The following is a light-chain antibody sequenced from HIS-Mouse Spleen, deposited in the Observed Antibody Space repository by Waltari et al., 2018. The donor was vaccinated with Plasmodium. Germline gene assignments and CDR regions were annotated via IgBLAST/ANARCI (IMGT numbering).Light chain of an antibody. J-gene: IGKJ4*01. CDR3: QQSYSTPPT. CDR2: AAS. Sequence: DIHMTHSPSSLSASVGDRVTITCRASQSFSSYLNWYQQKPGKAPKLLIYAASSLQSGVPSRFSGSGSGTDFTLTISSLQPEDFATYYCQQSYSTPPTFGGGTKVEIK. CDR1: QSFSSY. V-gene: IGKV1-39*01.